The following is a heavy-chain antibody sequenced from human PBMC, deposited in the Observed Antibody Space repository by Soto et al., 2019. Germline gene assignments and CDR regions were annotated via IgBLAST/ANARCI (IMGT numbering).Heavy chain of an antibody. Sequence: SVKVSCKASGFTFTRSAVQWVRQARGQRLAGIGWIVVGSGNTNYAQKFQERVTITRDMSTSTAYMELSSRRSDDSAVYYCAADTSDSSRDYCIYEMDVWYPGTTVAVST. CDR2: IVVGSGNT. D-gene: IGHD6-13*01. J-gene: IGHJ6*01. CDR1: GFTFTRSA. V-gene: IGHV1-58*01. CDR3: AADTSDSSRDYCIYEMDV.